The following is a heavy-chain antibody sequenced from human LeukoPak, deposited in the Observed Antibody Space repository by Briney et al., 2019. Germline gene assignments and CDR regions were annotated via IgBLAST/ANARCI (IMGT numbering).Heavy chain of an antibody. CDR3: ARDRIAVAGTMDY. CDR1: GFSVTDNF. Sequence: GGSLRLSCAASGFSVTDNFMSWVRQAPGKGLEWVSVIYSGSGTQYADSVKGRFTISRDNSKNTLYLQMNSLRAEDTAVYYCARDRIAVAGTMDYWGQGTLVTVSS. J-gene: IGHJ4*02. CDR2: IYSGSGT. D-gene: IGHD6-19*01. V-gene: IGHV3-53*01.